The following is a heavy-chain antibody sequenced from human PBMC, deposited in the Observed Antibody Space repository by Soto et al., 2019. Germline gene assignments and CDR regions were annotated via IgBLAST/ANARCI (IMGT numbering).Heavy chain of an antibody. CDR1: GFSLSSIGEG. CDR3: VQSRCGGDCLQSYSSHSYYGLDV. V-gene: IGHV2-5*02. Sequence: QITLKESGPPLVKPTQTLTLTCTFPGFSLSSIGEGVGWIRQPPGKALEWLALIYWDDDKRYSPSLTSRLTIPKDTSKNQVVLTMTNMDPVDTATYYCVQSRCGGDCLQSYSSHSYYGLDVWGQGTTVTVSS. J-gene: IGHJ6*02. CDR2: IYWDDDK. D-gene: IGHD2-21*02.